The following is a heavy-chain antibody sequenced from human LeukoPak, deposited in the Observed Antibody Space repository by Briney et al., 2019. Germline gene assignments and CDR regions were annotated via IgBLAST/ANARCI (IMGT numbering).Heavy chain of an antibody. Sequence: GRSLRLSCAASGFTFSSYAMHWVRQAPGKGLEWVAVISYDGSNKYYADSVKGRFTISRDNSKNTLYLQMNSLRAEDTAVYYCAKTYYDFWSGYFLDYWGQGTLVTVSS. D-gene: IGHD3-3*01. V-gene: IGHV3-30-3*01. CDR3: AKTYYDFWSGYFLDY. CDR1: GFTFSSYA. CDR2: ISYDGSNK. J-gene: IGHJ4*02.